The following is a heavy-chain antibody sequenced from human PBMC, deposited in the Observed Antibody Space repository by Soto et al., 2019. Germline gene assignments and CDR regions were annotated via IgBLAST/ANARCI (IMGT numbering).Heavy chain of an antibody. CDR3: ARGGYSYGYDNWFDP. Sequence: QVQLQQWGAGLLKPSETLSLTCAVYGGSFSGYYWSWIRQPPGKGLEWIGESNHSGSTNYNPSLKSRVTISVDTSKNQFSLQLSAVTAADTAVYYCARGGYSYGYDNWFDPWGQGTLVTVSS. CDR1: GGSFSGYY. CDR2: SNHSGST. D-gene: IGHD5-18*01. J-gene: IGHJ5*02. V-gene: IGHV4-34*01.